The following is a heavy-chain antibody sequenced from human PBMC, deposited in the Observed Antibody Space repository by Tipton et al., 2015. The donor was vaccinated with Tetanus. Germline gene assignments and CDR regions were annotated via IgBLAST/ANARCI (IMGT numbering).Heavy chain of an antibody. Sequence: TLSLTCAVSGGSISSSNWRSWVRQPPGKGLEWIGEIYYSGSTYYNPSLKSRVTISVDTSKNQFSLKLSSLTAADTAVYYCARGGGLNAFDIWGQGTMVTVSS. CDR3: ARGGGLNAFDI. CDR1: GGSISSSNW. CDR2: IYYSGST. V-gene: IGHV4-4*02. J-gene: IGHJ3*02. D-gene: IGHD2-15*01.